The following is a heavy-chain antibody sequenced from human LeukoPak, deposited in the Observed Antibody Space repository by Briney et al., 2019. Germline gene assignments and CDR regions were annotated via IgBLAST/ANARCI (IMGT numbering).Heavy chain of an antibody. V-gene: IGHV3-11*01. CDR2: ISSSGSTT. D-gene: IGHD2-21*01. J-gene: IGHJ4*02. CDR3: ARQQLWLDY. Sequence: KAGGSLRLSCAASGFTFSGYYMTWIRQAPGKGPEWVSYISSSGSTTNYADSVWGRFTISRDNAKNSVFLQMNDLRPEDTAVYYCARQQLWLDYWGQGALVSVSS. CDR1: GFTFSGYY.